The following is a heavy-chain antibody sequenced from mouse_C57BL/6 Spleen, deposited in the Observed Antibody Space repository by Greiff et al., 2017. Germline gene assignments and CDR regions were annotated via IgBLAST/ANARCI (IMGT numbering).Heavy chain of an antibody. V-gene: IGHV1-15*01. Sequence: QVQLQQSGAELVRPGASVTLSCKASGYTFTDYEMHWVKQTPVHGLEWIGAIDPETGGTAYNQKFKGKAILTADKSSSTAYMELHSLTSEDSAVYYCTSRQLRLPAWFAYWGQGTLVTVSA. CDR2: IDPETGGT. D-gene: IGHD3-2*02. J-gene: IGHJ3*01. CDR3: TSRQLRLPAWFAY. CDR1: GYTFTDYE.